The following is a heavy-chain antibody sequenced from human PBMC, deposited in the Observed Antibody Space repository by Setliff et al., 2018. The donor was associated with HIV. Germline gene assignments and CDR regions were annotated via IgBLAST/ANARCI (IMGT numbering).Heavy chain of an antibody. V-gene: IGHV3-48*04. J-gene: IGHJ4*02. D-gene: IGHD3-22*01. CDR2: ISSSGSTI. CDR3: ARKAGPQYYYDSSGYYFDY. CDR1: GFTFSSYW. Sequence: GGSLRLSCAASGFTFSSYWMHWVRQAPGKGLEWVSYISSSGSTIYYADSVKGRFTISRDNAKNSLYLQMNSLRAEDTAVYYCARKAGPQYYYDSSGYYFDYWGQGTLVTVSS.